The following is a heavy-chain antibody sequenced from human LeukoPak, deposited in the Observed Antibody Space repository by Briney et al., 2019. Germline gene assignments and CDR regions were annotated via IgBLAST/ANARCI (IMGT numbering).Heavy chain of an antibody. D-gene: IGHD3-10*01. Sequence: SETLSLTCTVSGGSISSYYWSWIRQPPGKGLEWIGYIYYSGSTNYNPSLKSRVTISVDTPKNQFSLKLSSVTAADTAVYYCARVMVRGALSAFDIWGQGTMVTVSS. CDR2: IYYSGST. CDR3: ARVMVRGALSAFDI. V-gene: IGHV4-59*01. CDR1: GGSISSYY. J-gene: IGHJ3*02.